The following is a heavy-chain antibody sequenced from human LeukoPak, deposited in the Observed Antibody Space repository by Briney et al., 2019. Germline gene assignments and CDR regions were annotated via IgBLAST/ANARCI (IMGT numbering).Heavy chain of an antibody. CDR2: IYYSGST. J-gene: IGHJ4*02. CDR1: GGSVSSGGYY. D-gene: IGHD3-22*01. V-gene: IGHV4-61*08. Sequence: SETLSLTCTVSGGSVSSGGYYWSWIRQPPGKGLEWIGYIYYSGSTNYNPSLKSRVTISVDTSKNQFSLKLSSVTAADTAVYYCASGDSSGQFDYWGQGTLVTVSS. CDR3: ASGDSSGQFDY.